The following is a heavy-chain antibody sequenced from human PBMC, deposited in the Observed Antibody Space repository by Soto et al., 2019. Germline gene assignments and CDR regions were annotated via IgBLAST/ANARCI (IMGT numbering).Heavy chain of an antibody. V-gene: IGHV4-39*01. J-gene: IGHJ4*02. D-gene: IGHD2-2*01. CDR2: IYYSGST. Sequence: SETLSLTCTVSGGSISSSSYYWGWIRQPPGKGLEWIGSIYYSGSTYYNPSLKSRVTISVDTSKNQFSLKLSSVTAADTAVYYCARSRWGYQLPIDYWGQGTLVTVSS. CDR1: GGSISSSSYY. CDR3: ARSRWGYQLPIDY.